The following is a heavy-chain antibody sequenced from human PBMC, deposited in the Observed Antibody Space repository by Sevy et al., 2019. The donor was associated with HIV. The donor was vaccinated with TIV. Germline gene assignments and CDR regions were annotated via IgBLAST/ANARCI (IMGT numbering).Heavy chain of an antibody. D-gene: IGHD5-12*01. CDR2: ISYDGSNK. J-gene: IGHJ4*02. V-gene: IGHV3-30*18. CDR3: AKDLDSGYDFFDY. Sequence: GGSLSLSCAASGFTFSSYGMHWVRQAPGKGLEWVAVISYDGSNKYYADSVKGRFTISRDNSKNTLYLQMNSLRAEDTAVYYCAKDLDSGYDFFDYWGQGTLVTVSS. CDR1: GFTFSSYG.